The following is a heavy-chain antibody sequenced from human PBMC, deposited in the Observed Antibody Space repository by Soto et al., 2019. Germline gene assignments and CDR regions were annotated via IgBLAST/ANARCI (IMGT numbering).Heavy chain of an antibody. CDR1: GGLISGYY. V-gene: IGHV4-34*01. J-gene: IGHJ4*02. CDR2: INQSGSI. D-gene: IGHD7-27*01. Sequence: QVQLQQWGAGLLKPSETLSLTCAVYGGLISGYYWNWIRQPPGRGLEWIGEINQSGSINYNPSLKSRVTISVDTSTNQFSLNLSSVTAAETAVYYCARGWGRIFDYWGQGSLVTVSS. CDR3: ARGWGRIFDY.